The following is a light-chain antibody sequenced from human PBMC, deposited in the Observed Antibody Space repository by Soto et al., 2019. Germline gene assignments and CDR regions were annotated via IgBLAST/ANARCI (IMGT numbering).Light chain of an antibody. CDR2: EVT. J-gene: IGLJ3*02. CDR3: TLYVGNDIWV. CDR1: SSDVGAYKY. Sequence: QSALTQPPSASGSPGQSVTISCTGTSSDVGAYKYVSWYQQHPGKAPKLMIYEVTKRPSGVPDRFSGSKSGNTASLTVSGILAEDEADNACTLYVGNDIWVFGGGTKLTVL. V-gene: IGLV2-8*01.